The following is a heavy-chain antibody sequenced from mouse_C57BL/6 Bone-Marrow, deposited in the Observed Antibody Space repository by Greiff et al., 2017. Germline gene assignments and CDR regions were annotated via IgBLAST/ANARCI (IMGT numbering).Heavy chain of an antibody. J-gene: IGHJ3*01. CDR1: GFTFSDYG. CDR2: ISSGSSTI. D-gene: IGHD2-12*01. V-gene: IGHV5-17*01. CDR3: ARPRYDLFAY. Sequence: EVKLMESGGGLVQPGGSLKLSCAASGFTFSDYGMHWVRQAPEKGLEWVAYISSGSSTIYYADTVTGRFTISRDNAKNTRFLQMTSLRSEDTAMYDCARPRYDLFAYWGQGTLVTVAA.